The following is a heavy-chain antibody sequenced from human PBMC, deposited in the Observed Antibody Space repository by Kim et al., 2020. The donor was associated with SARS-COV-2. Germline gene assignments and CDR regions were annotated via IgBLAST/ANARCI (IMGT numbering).Heavy chain of an antibody. CDR3: AKDAVDTAYISAHHCDS. J-gene: IGHJ4*02. D-gene: IGHD5-18*01. CDR1: GFTFSSYG. V-gene: IGHV3-30*18. Sequence: GGSLRLSCSASGFTFSSYGMYWVRQAPGKGLEWVATISHDGSKKYYADSVKGRFTISRDNSDNTLYLQMTRLTVDDTALYYCAKDAVDTAYISAHHCDSWGQGVLVIVSS. CDR2: ISHDGSKK.